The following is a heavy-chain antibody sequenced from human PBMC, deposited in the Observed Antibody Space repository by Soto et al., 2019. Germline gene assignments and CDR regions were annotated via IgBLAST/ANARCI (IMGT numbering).Heavy chain of an antibody. V-gene: IGHV4-4*02. CDR3: ARDPWGDSTYSPGGFDP. D-gene: IGHD2-21*01. J-gene: IGHJ5*02. CDR1: GGSISSSNW. Sequence: QVQLQESGPGLVKPSGTLSLTCAVSGGSISSSNWWSWVRQPPGKGLEWIGEIYHSGSTNYNPSLKSRVTISVDKSKNQFSLKLSSVTAADTAVYYCARDPWGDSTYSPGGFDPWGQGTLVTVSS. CDR2: IYHSGST.